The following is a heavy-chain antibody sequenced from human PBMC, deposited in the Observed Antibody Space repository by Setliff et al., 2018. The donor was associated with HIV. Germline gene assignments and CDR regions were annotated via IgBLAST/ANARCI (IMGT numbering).Heavy chain of an antibody. CDR1: GYSLTDLS. D-gene: IGHD1-26*01. CDR2: FDPEHGKT. CDR3: TLLSLSTNKKWKTFDY. J-gene: IGHJ4*02. Sequence: ASVKVSCKVSGYSLTDLSIHWVRQAPGEGLEWVGGFDPEHGKTVYAQKFQGRVRMAGDTSADTAYMDLSSLRSEDTAIYYCTLLSLSTNKKWKTFDYWGQGTLVTVS. V-gene: IGHV1-24*01.